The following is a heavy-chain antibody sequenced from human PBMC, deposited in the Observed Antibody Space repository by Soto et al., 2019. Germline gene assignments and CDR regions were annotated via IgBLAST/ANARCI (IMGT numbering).Heavy chain of an antibody. Sequence: GGSLRLSCAASGFTFSSYGMHWVRQAPGKGLEWVAVIWYDGSNKYYADSVKGRFTISRDNSKNTLYLQMNSLRAEDTAVYYCARVRVEGYCSGGSCYTGGMDAFDIWGQGTMVTVSS. CDR1: GFTFSSYG. CDR3: ARVRVEGYCSGGSCYTGGMDAFDI. CDR2: IWYDGSNK. D-gene: IGHD2-15*01. V-gene: IGHV3-33*01. J-gene: IGHJ3*02.